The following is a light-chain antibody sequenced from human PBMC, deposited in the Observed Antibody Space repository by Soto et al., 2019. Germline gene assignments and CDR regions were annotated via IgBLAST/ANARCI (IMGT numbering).Light chain of an antibody. CDR1: QNISSF. CDR3: QQSYNAPA. V-gene: IGKV1-39*01. J-gene: IGKJ2*01. Sequence: DIQMTQSPSSLSASVGDRVAITCRASQNISSFLNWYRQKPGKAPNLLIYAASSLQSGVLSRFSGSGSGTDFTLTISSLQPEDFATYFCQQSYNAPAFGQGTKLEI. CDR2: AAS.